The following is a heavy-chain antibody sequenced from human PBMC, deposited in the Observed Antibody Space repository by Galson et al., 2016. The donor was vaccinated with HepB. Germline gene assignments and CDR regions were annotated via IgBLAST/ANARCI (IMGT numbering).Heavy chain of an antibody. CDR2: IVVGSGNT. J-gene: IGHJ6*02. CDR3: AAASRGDYFYYYGMDV. Sequence: SVKVSCKASGFTLTTSAVQWVRQARGRRLEWMGWIVVGSGNTNYTHKFQERVTITRDISTSTVYMELSSLKSEDTAVYYCAAASRGDYFYYYGMDVWGQGTTVTVSS. CDR1: GFTLTTSA. D-gene: IGHD4-17*01. V-gene: IGHV1-58*01.